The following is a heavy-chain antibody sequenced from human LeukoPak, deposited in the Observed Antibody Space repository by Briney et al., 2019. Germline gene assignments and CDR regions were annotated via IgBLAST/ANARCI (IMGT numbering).Heavy chain of an antibody. CDR2: IYHSGST. CDR3: ARESGWDDAFDI. Sequence: PSGTLSLTCAVSGDSISSSNWWSWVRQPPGKGLEWIGEIYHSGSTNYNPSLKSRVTISVDTSKNQFSLKLSSVTAADTAVYYCARESGWDDAFDIWGQGTMVTVSS. CDR1: GDSISSSNW. J-gene: IGHJ3*02. V-gene: IGHV4-4*02. D-gene: IGHD6-19*01.